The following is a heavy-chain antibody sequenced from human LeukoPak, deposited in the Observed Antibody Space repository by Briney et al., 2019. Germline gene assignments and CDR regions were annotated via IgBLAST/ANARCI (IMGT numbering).Heavy chain of an antibody. V-gene: IGHV3-30-3*01. Sequence: GGSLRLSCAASGFTFSSYAMHWVRQAPGKGLEWVAVISYDGSNKYYPDSVKGRFTISRDNSKNTLYLQMNSLRAEDTAVYYCARDFAGASDYWGQGTLVTVSS. J-gene: IGHJ4*02. CDR2: ISYDGSNK. CDR1: GFTFSSYA. D-gene: IGHD4-17*01. CDR3: ARDFAGASDY.